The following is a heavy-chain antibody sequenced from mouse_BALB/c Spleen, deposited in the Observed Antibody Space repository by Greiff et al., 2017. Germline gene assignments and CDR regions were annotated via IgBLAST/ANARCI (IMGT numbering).Heavy chain of an antibody. CDR3: AREDYGNYVYYAMDY. D-gene: IGHD2-1*01. J-gene: IGHJ4*01. CDR2: ISSGSSTT. CDR1: GFTFSSFG. V-gene: IGHV5-17*02. Sequence: EVHLVESGGGLVQPGGSRKLSCAASGFTFSSFGMHWVRQAPEKGLEWVAYISSGSSTTYYADTVKGRFTISRDNPKNTLFLQMTSLRSEDTAMYYCAREDYGNYVYYAMDYWGQGTSVTVSS.